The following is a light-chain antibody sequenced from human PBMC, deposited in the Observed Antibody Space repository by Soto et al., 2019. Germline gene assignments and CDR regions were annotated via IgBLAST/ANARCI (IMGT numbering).Light chain of an antibody. Sequence: DIQMTQSPSTLSGSVGARVTMTCRASQTISSWLAWYQQKPGKAPKLLIYKASTLKSGVPSRFSGSGSGADFTLTISSLQPDDFGTYYCQHYNSYSEAFGQGTKVDIK. J-gene: IGKJ1*01. V-gene: IGKV1-5*03. CDR3: QHYNSYSEA. CDR1: QTISSW. CDR2: KAS.